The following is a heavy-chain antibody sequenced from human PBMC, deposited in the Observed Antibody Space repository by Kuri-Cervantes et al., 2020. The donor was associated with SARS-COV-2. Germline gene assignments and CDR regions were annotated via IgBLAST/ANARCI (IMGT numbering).Heavy chain of an antibody. Sequence: ASVKVSCKASGYNFPDYGISWVRQAPGQGLEWMGRISTYDGSTKYAQKFQGRVTMTKDTSTSTVYMEMKSLRSDDTAFYYCAREVAVRVFDIWGQGTMVTVSS. V-gene: IGHV1-18*01. CDR2: ISTYDGST. J-gene: IGHJ3*02. D-gene: IGHD2-21*01. CDR3: AREVAVRVFDI. CDR1: GYNFPDYG.